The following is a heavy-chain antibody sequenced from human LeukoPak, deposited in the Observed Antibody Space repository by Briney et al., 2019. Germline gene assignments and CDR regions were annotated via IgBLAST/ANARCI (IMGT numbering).Heavy chain of an antibody. J-gene: IGHJ4*02. CDR2: ISGSGGST. CDR1: GFTFSDYY. CDR3: AKGAVGGDYFDY. D-gene: IGHD3-16*01. V-gene: IGHV3-23*01. Sequence: GGSLRLSCAASGFTFSDYYMSWVRQAPGKGLEWVSAISGSGGSTYYADSVKGRFTISRDNSKNTLYLQMNSLRAEDTAVYYCAKGAVGGDYFDYWGQGTLVTVSS.